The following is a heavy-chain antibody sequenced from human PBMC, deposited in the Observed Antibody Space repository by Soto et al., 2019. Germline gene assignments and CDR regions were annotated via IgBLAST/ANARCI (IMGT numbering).Heavy chain of an antibody. CDR3: ARDRVIINNYYYGMDV. CDR2: INPSGGST. V-gene: IGHV1-46*01. CDR1: GYTFASYY. D-gene: IGHD3-10*01. Sequence: ASVKVSCKASGYTFASYYMHWVRQAPGQGLEWMGIINPSGGSTSYAQKFQGRVTMTRDTSTSTVYMELSSLRSEDTAVYYCARDRVIINNYYYGMDVWGQGTTVTVSS. J-gene: IGHJ6*02.